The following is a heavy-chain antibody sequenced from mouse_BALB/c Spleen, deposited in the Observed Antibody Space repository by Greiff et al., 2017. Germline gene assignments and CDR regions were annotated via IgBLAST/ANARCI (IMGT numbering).Heavy chain of an antibody. V-gene: IGHV5-2*01. J-gene: IGHJ3*01. CDR1: EYEFPSHD. D-gene: IGHD1-1*01. Sequence: EVKLMESGGGLVQPGESLKLSCESNEYEFPSHDMSWVSKTPEKRLELVAAINSDGGSTYYPDTMERRFIISRDNTKKTLYLQMSSLRSEDTALYYCARHYYGNAWFAYWGQGTLVTVSA. CDR3: ARHYYGNAWFAY. CDR2: INSDGGST.